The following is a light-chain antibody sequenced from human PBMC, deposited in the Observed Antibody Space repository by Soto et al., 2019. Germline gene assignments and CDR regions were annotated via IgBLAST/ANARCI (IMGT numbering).Light chain of an antibody. CDR3: FSYTANDNWV. J-gene: IGLJ3*02. CDR2: AVR. V-gene: IGLV2-11*01. Sequence: ALTQPHSVSGSPGQSVTISCTGTNSDVGRYNSVSWYQQLPGKAPKIIISAVRQRPSGVPDRFSGSKSGNTASLTISGLQADDEADYFCFSYTANDNWVFGGGTKVTVL. CDR1: NSDVGRYNS.